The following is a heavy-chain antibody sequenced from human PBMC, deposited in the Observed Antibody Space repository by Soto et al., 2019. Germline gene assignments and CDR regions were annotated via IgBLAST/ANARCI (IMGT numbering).Heavy chain of an antibody. CDR2: IYYRGST. V-gene: IGHV4-39*01. Sequence: NPFETLSLTCTVSGGSISSSSYYWGWIRQPPGKGLEWIGSIYYRGSTYYNPSLKSRVTISVDTSKNQFSLKLNSVTAADTAVYYCARPEPWNAELWGQGTLVTVSS. J-gene: IGHJ4*02. CDR3: ARPEPWNAEL. CDR1: GGSISSSSYY. D-gene: IGHD1-1*01.